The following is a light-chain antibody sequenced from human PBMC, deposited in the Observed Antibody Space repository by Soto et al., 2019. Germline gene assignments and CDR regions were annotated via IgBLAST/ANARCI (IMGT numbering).Light chain of an antibody. CDR3: SSYTSTSSYV. J-gene: IGLJ1*01. CDR2: DVS. V-gene: IGLV2-14*01. Sequence: QSVLTQPASVSGSPGQSITISCTGTSSDVGGYNYVSWYQQHPGKAPKLMIYDVSNRPSGLSNRFSGSKSGNTASLTISGLLAEDDADYYCSSYTSTSSYVFGTGTQLTVL. CDR1: SSDVGGYNY.